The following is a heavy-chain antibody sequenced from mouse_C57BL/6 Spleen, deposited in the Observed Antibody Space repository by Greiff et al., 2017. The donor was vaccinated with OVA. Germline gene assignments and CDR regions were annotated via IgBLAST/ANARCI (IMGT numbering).Heavy chain of an antibody. V-gene: IGHV3-6*01. D-gene: IGHD1-1*01. CDR1: GYSITSGYY. J-gene: IGHJ4*01. Sequence: DVQLQESGPGLVKPSQSLSLTCSVTGYSITSGYYWNWFRQFPGNTLEWIGYISYDGSNNYNPSLKNRLSLTRDTSKNQFCLKLNSVTTEDTATYYCARDPYYYGSSYGDAMDYWGQGTSVTVSS. CDR3: ARDPYYYGSSYGDAMDY. CDR2: ISYDGSN.